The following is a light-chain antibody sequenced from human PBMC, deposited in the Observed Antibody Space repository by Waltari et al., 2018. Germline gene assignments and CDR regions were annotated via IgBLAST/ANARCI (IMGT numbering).Light chain of an antibody. CDR1: QTLQNPARNVY. CDR2: QVS. CDR3: MQGVRPWT. J-gene: IGKJ1*01. Sequence: DLVMTPSPVTLAVTLGQSASISCTSSQTLQNPARNVYLNWFHQRPGQSPRPLIYQVSKRDSGVPDRFRGSGSHTDFTLTISRVEAEDVGVYFCMQGVRPWTFGQGTKVEIK. V-gene: IGKV2-30*01.